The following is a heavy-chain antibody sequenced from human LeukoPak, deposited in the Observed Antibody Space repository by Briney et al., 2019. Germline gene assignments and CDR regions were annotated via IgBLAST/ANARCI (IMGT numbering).Heavy chain of an antibody. J-gene: IGHJ4*02. V-gene: IGHV3-48*02. CDR3: ARDLKVSSWPYYFDY. D-gene: IGHD6-13*01. CDR1: GFTFSSYS. CDR2: ISSSSHTI. Sequence: GSLRLSCAASGFTFSSYSMNWVRQAPGKGLEWVSYISSSSHTIYYADSVKGRFTISRDNAINSLYLQMNSLRDEDTAAYYCARDLKVSSWPYYFDYWGQGTLVTVSS.